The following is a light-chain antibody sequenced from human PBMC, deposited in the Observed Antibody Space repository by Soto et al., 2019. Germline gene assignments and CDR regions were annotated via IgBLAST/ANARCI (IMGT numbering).Light chain of an antibody. CDR2: GAS. J-gene: IGKJ5*01. CDR1: QSVSSSY. CDR3: QQYNNWPPIT. Sequence: EIVMTQSPGTLSLSPGERATLSCGASQSVSSSYLAWYQQKPGQAPRLLIYGASTRATGIPARFSGSGSGTEFTLTISSLQSEDFAVYYCQQYNNWPPITFGQGKRLEIK. V-gene: IGKV3-15*01.